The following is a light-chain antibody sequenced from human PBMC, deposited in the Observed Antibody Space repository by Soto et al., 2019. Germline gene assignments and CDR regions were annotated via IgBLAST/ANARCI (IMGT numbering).Light chain of an antibody. V-gene: IGKV3-20*01. J-gene: IGKJ1*01. CDR1: QSISSN. CDR3: QQYDSSLRT. CDR2: GAS. Sequence: EVVVSQSPAALSVCTEERATLSCRASQSISSNLAWYHQKPGQAPRLLIYGASTRATGIPDRFSGSGSGTDFTLTISRLEPEDFAVYYCQQYDSSLRTFGHGTKVDIK.